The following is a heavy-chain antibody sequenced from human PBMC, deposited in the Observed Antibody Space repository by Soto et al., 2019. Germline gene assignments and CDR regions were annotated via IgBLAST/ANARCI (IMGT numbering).Heavy chain of an antibody. D-gene: IGHD6-13*01. J-gene: IGHJ4*02. CDR1: GFTFSSYG. CDR3: AREYKMGYSSSWNTRPFDY. Sequence: QVQLVESGGGVVQPGRSLRLSCAASGFTFSSYGMHWVRQAPGKGLEWVAVIWYDGSNKYYADSVKGRFTISRDNSKNTLYLQMNSLRAEDTAVYYCAREYKMGYSSSWNTRPFDYWGQGTLVTVSS. CDR2: IWYDGSNK. V-gene: IGHV3-33*01.